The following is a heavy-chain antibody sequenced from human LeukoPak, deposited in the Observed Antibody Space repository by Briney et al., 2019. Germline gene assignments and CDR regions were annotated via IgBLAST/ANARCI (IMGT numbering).Heavy chain of an antibody. D-gene: IGHD2-2*01. CDR2: INPSGGST. Sequence: ASVKVSCKASGYTFTSYYMHWVRQAPGQGLEWVGIINPSGGSTSYAQKFQGRVTMTRDMSTITVYMELSSLRSEDTAVYYCAREAVPAANDYWGQGTLVTVSS. J-gene: IGHJ4*02. CDR3: AREAVPAANDY. CDR1: GYTFTSYY. V-gene: IGHV1-46*01.